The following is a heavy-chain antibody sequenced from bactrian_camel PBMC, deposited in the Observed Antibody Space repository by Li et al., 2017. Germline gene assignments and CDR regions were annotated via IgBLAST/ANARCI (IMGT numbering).Heavy chain of an antibody. CDR2: VGGDGT. CDR1: GYSFNSYC. CDR3: AVDRIRYDCAVSSWSKSSEYHY. J-gene: IGHJ4*01. D-gene: IGHD3*01. V-gene: IGHV3S55*01. Sequence: QVQLVESGGGSVQAGGSLRLSCSAAGYSFNSYCMAWFRQAPGKEREAVAAVGGDGTRYEDSVKGRFTISRDRAKSTLYLQMNSLKPEDTAVCYCAVDRIRYDCAVSSWSKSSEYHYWGQGTQVTV.